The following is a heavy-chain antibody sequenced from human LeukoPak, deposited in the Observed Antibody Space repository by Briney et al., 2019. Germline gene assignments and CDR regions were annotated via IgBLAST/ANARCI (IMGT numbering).Heavy chain of an antibody. CDR1: GYTFTNYD. J-gene: IGHJ6*03. CDR2: VNSKSGNT. Sequence: GASVKVSCKASGYTFTNYDINWVRQAPGQGLEWMGWVNSKSGNTGYKQKFQARVTITRDTSISTAYMELSSLRSEDTAVYYCARASERSKVSITMVRGVMWYYYYMDVWGKGTTVTISS. CDR3: ARASERSKVSITMVRGVMWYYYYMDV. D-gene: IGHD3-10*01. V-gene: IGHV1-8*03.